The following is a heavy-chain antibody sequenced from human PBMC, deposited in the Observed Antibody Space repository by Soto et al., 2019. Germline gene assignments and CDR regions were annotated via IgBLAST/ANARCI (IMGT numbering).Heavy chain of an antibody. Sequence: GVALRRYCVGSGFTVSNYAMSWVRQAPGKGLEWVSGVSGSGGRASYADSVKGRFTISRDNSKNTMYLQMNSLSAEDTAKYYCAKDPRTDSSGYYFDYWGQGILVTVSS. CDR3: AKDPRTDSSGYYFDY. CDR1: GFTVSNYA. J-gene: IGHJ4*02. D-gene: IGHD3-22*01. V-gene: IGHV3-23*01. CDR2: VSGSGGRA.